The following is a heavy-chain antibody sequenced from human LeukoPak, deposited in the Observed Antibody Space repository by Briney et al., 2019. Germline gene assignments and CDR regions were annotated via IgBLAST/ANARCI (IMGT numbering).Heavy chain of an antibody. J-gene: IGHJ4*02. CDR2: INPNSGGT. Sequence: ASVKVSCKASGGTFSSYAISWVRQAPGQGLEWMGWINPNSGGTNYAQKFQGRVTMTRDTSISTAYMELSRLRSDDTAVYYCARDGGIAAAGVHSYWGQGTLVTVSS. CDR1: GGTFSSYA. D-gene: IGHD6-13*01. CDR3: ARDGGIAAAGVHSY. V-gene: IGHV1-2*02.